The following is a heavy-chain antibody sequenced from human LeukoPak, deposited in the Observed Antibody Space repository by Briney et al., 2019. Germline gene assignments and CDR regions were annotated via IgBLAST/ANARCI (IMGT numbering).Heavy chain of an antibody. CDR3: ATSGDIVVVTATANIYFDY. V-gene: IGHV1-69*13. CDR2: IIPIFGTA. CDR1: GGTFSSYA. D-gene: IGHD2-21*02. J-gene: IGHJ4*02. Sequence: SVKVSCKASGGTFSSYAISWVRQAPGQGLEWMGGIIPIFGTANYAQKFQGRVTITADESTSTAYMELSSLRSEDTAVYYCATSGDIVVVTATANIYFDYWGQGTLVTVSS.